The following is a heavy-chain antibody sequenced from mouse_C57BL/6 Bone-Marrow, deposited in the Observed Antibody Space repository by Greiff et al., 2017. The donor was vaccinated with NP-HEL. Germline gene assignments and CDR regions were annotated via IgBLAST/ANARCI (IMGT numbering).Heavy chain of an antibody. Sequence: QVQLQQSGPELVKPGASVKISCKASGYAFSSSWMNWVKQRPGKGLEWIGRLYPGDGDTNYNGKFKGKATLTADKSSSTAYMQLSSLTSEDSAVYFCARRWVVAPSYWYFDVWGTGTTVTVSS. V-gene: IGHV1-82*01. CDR1: GYAFSSSW. J-gene: IGHJ1*03. D-gene: IGHD1-1*01. CDR3: ARRWVVAPSYWYFDV. CDR2: LYPGDGDT.